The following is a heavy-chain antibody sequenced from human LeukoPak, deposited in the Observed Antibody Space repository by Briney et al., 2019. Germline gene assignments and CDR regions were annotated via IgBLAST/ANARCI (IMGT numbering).Heavy chain of an antibody. D-gene: IGHD3-16*01. CDR3: AKGYFGVDY. Sequence: GGSLRLSCAASGFTLSRYGMNWVRQAPGKGLEWVSTIGGSGGDTHHADSVKGRFTISRDNSESTLYLQMNSLRAEDTAVYYCAKGYFGVDYWGQGTLVTVSS. J-gene: IGHJ4*02. CDR2: IGGSGGDT. CDR1: GFTLSRYG. V-gene: IGHV3-23*01.